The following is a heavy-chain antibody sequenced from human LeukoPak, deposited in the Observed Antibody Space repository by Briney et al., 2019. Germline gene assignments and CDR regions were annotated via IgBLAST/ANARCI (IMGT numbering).Heavy chain of an antibody. CDR3: AKAHSSSWLQDWFDP. Sequence: GGSLRLSCAASGFTFDDYAMHWVRQAPGKGLEWVSGISWNSGSIGYADSVKGRFTISRDNAKNSLYLQMNSLRAEDMALYYCAKAHSSSWLQDWFDPWGQGTLVTVSS. D-gene: IGHD6-13*01. J-gene: IGHJ5*02. CDR1: GFTFDDYA. V-gene: IGHV3-9*03. CDR2: ISWNSGSI.